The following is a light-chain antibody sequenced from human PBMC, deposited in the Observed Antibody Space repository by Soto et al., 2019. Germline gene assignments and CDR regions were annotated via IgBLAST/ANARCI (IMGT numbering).Light chain of an antibody. CDR1: QSISTY. CDR2: AAS. CDR3: QQSYRAPSMYT. V-gene: IGKV1-39*01. J-gene: IGKJ2*01. Sequence: DIQMTQSPSSLSASVGDRVTITCRASQSISTYLNWYQQKPGKAPKLLMYAASSLQSGVPSRFSGSGSGTDFTLTISSLQPEDFATYYCQQSYRAPSMYTFGQGTELEIK.